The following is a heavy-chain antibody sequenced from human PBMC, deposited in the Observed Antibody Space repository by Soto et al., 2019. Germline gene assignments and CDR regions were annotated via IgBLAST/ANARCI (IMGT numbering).Heavy chain of an antibody. D-gene: IGHD3-3*01. V-gene: IGHV3-30*18. CDR3: AKELLRFDMGYYYGMDV. J-gene: IGHJ6*02. CDR1: GFTFSSYG. CDR2: ISYDGSNK. Sequence: PGGSLRLSCAASGFTFSSYGMHWVRQAPGKGLEWVAVISYDGSNKYYADSVKGRSTISRDNSKNTLYLQMNSLRAEDTAVYYCAKELLRFDMGYYYGMDVWGQGTTVTVSS.